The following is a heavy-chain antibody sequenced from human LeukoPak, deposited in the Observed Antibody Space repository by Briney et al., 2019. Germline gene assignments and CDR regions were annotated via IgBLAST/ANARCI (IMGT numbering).Heavy chain of an antibody. CDR2: MNSNSGNT. V-gene: IGHV1-8*01. Sequence: ASVTVSCKASGYTFTSYDINWVRQAPGQGLEWMGWMNSNSGNTGYAQKFQGRVTMTRNTSISTAYMELSSLRSEDTAVYYCARKAVVPASNVHYYYYMDVWGKGTTVTVSS. CDR1: GYTFTSYD. J-gene: IGHJ6*03. D-gene: IGHD2-2*01. CDR3: ARKAVVPASNVHYYYYMDV.